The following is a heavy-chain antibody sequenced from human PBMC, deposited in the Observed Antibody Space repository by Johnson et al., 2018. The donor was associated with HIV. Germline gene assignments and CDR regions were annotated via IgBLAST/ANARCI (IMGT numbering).Heavy chain of an antibody. CDR3: AKIMSKWSVDDDAFDV. J-gene: IGHJ3*01. D-gene: IGHD2-15*01. CDR2: ISFDGSNY. Sequence: QVQLVESGGGVVQPGRSLRLSCEASGFTFSTYAMHWVRQAPGKGLEWVTVISFDGSNYYYTESVKGRFTISRDNTKNTLYLQMNSLRAEDTAVYYCAKIMSKWSVDDDAFDVWGQGTMVTVSS. V-gene: IGHV3-30-3*02. CDR1: GFTFSTYA.